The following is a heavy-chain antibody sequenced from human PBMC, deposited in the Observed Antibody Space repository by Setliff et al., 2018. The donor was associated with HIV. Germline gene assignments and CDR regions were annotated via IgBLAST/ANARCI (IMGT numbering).Heavy chain of an antibody. CDR1: GYTFTSSA. Sequence: ASVKISCKASGYTFTSSAMSWVRQAPGQGLEWMGWINTDTGRTTYAQGFTGRFVFSLDTSVSTAYLQISSLKAEETAVYFCARGYSSGWSDYWGQGTLVTVSS. CDR2: INTDTGRT. J-gene: IGHJ4*02. CDR3: ARGYSSGWSDY. V-gene: IGHV7-4-1*02. D-gene: IGHD6-19*01.